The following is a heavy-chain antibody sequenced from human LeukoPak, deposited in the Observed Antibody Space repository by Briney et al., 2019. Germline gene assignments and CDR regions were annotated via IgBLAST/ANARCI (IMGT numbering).Heavy chain of an antibody. CDR3: HPLAFVTN. Sequence: GGSLRLSCAVSGFTFGGRLMHWVRQAPGKGLVWVALIKDDGGTTNYADSVKGRFTASRDDAKNTVYLQMSSLRAEDTAVYYCHPLAFVTNWGQGTLVTVSS. D-gene: IGHD2-8*01. V-gene: IGHV3-74*01. J-gene: IGHJ4*02. CDR1: GFTFGGRL. CDR2: IKDDGGTT.